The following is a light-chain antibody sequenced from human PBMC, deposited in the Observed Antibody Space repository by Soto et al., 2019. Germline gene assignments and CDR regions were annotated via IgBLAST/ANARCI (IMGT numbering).Light chain of an antibody. CDR3: CSYAGSSYGV. Sequence: QSVLTQPASVSGSPGQSITISCTGTSSDVGSYNLVSWYQQYPGKAPEVMIYEVNKRPSGVSDRFSGSKSGNTASLTISGLQAEDEADYYCCSYAGSSYGVFGGGTKVTVL. CDR2: EVN. CDR1: SSDVGSYNL. V-gene: IGLV2-23*02. J-gene: IGLJ3*02.